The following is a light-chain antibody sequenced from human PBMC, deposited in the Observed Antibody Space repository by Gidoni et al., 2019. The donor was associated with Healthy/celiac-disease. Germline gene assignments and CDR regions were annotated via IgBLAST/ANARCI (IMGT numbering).Light chain of an antibody. CDR3: QQRSNWPIT. J-gene: IGKJ5*01. CDR1: QSVSSY. Sequence: ESVLTQSPATLSLSPGERATLSCRARQSVSSYLAWYQQKPGQAPRLLIYDASNRAPGIPARFSGSGSGTDFTLTISSLEPEDFAVYYCQQRSNWPITFGQGTRLEIK. CDR2: DAS. V-gene: IGKV3-11*01.